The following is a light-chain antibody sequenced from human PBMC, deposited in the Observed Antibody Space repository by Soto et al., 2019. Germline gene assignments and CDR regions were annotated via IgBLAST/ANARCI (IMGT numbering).Light chain of an antibody. CDR3: SSFTSNRAYV. Sequence: QSVLTQPASVSGSPGQSITISCTGTSSDVGAYNYVSWYQQQSGKAPKLIIHEVSNRPSGVSNRFSGSKSGNTASLTISGLQAEDEDDYYCSSFTSNRAYVFGSGTKLTVL. J-gene: IGLJ1*01. CDR2: EVS. CDR1: SSDVGAYNY. V-gene: IGLV2-14*01.